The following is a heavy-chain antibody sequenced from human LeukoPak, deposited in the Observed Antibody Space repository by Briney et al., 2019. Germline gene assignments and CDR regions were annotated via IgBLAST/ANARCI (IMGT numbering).Heavy chain of an antibody. CDR2: IRYDGSNK. CDR1: GFTFSSYG. CDR3: AKFSLTTVTTYYMDV. Sequence: GGSLRLSCAASGFTFSSYGMHWVRQAPGKGLEWVAFIRYDGSNKYYADSVKGRFTISRDNSKNTLYLQMNSLRAEDTAVYYCAKFSLTTVTTYYMDVWGKGTTVTISS. D-gene: IGHD4-17*01. J-gene: IGHJ6*03. V-gene: IGHV3-30*02.